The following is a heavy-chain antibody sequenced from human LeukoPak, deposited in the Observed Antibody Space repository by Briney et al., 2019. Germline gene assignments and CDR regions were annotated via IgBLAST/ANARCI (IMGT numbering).Heavy chain of an antibody. J-gene: IGHJ5*02. CDR1: GGSISSGGYS. D-gene: IGHD4-17*01. Sequence: SETLSLTCAVSGGSISSGGYSWSWIRQPPGKGLEWIGYIYHSGSTYYNPSLKSRVTISVDRSKNQFSLKLSSVSAADTAVYYCARGPHGDYGNNWFDPWGQGTLVTVSS. CDR2: IYHSGST. V-gene: IGHV4-30-2*01. CDR3: ARGPHGDYGNNWFDP.